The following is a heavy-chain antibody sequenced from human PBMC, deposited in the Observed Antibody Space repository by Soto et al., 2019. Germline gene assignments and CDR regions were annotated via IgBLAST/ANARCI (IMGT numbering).Heavy chain of an antibody. CDR2: IIPIFGTA. D-gene: IGHD4-17*01. V-gene: IGHV1-69*13. J-gene: IGHJ5*02. CDR1: GGTFSSYA. Sequence: GASVKVSCKASGGTFSSYAISWVRQAPGQGLEWMGGIIPIFGTANYAQKFQGRVTITADESTSTAYTELSSLRSEDTAVYYCARDLATVTTGAWGQGTLVTVSS. CDR3: ARDLATVTTGA.